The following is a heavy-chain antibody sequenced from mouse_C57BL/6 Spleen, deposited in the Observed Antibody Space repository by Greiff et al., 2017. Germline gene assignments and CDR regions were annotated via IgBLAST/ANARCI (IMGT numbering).Heavy chain of an antibody. Sequence: VQLQQSGAELARPGASVKLSCKASGYTFTSYGISWVKQRTGQGLEWIGEIYPRSGNTYYNAKFKGKATLTADKSSSTAYMELRSLTSEDSAVYFCARGGREGYYFDYWGQGTTLTVSS. D-gene: IGHD3-3*01. CDR1: GYTFTSYG. CDR2: IYPRSGNT. J-gene: IGHJ2*01. CDR3: ARGGREGYYFDY. V-gene: IGHV1-81*01.